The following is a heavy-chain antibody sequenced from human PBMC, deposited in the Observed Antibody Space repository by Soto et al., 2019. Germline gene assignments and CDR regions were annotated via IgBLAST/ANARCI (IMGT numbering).Heavy chain of an antibody. CDR1: VFPFSRYA. CDR2: ISGSGGRT. CDR3: AKGGYYSLFDI. Sequence: PWWSLRLSCLASVFPFSRYAMSWFRQTPGKGLEWVSGISGSGGRTYYADSVKGRFTISRDNSNNTLSLQMHILRVEDTAVYFCAKGGYYSLFDIWGQGTVVTVSS. J-gene: IGHJ3*02. V-gene: IGHV3-23*01. D-gene: IGHD3-16*01.